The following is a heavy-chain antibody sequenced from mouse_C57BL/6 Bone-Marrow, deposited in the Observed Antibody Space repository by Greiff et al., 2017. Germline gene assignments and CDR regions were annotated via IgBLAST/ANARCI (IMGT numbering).Heavy chain of an antibody. CDR2: ISYDGSN. CDR1: GYSITSGYY. J-gene: IGHJ2*01. D-gene: IGHD2-1*01. CDR3: ARDRGGGLLYDY. Sequence: EVQLQESGPGLVKPSQSLSLTCSVTGYSITSGYYWNWIRQFPGNKLEWMGYISYDGSNNYNPSLKNRISITRDTSKNQFFLKLNSVSTEDTATYSGARDRGGGLLYDYWGQGTTLTVSS. V-gene: IGHV3-6*01.